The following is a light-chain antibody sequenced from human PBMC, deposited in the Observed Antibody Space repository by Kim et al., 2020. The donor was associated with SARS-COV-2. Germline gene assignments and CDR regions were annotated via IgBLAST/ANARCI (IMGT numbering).Light chain of an antibody. CDR3: CPYADNNHLV. CDR2: EIN. Sequence: QSALTQPPSASGSPGQSVTISCTGTSSDVGANNYVCWYQHPRGKAPTLLISEINYPPSGLPHRSSCSKSGNTAALTVSGLQAEDEAADYCCPYADNNHLVFGAGTQVTVL. J-gene: IGLJ1*01. CDR1: SSDVGANNY. V-gene: IGLV2-8*01.